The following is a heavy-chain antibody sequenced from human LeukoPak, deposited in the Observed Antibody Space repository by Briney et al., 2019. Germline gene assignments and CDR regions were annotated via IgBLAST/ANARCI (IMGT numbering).Heavy chain of an antibody. Sequence: QPGGSLRLSCAASGLTVSTNYMTWVRQAPGKGLEWVSVIYSAGITYYADSVKGRFTISRDNSKNTLFLQMNSLRIEDTAVYYCARSDCSGGTCPNWFDSWGQGTLVTVSS. CDR1: GLTVSTNY. CDR2: IYSAGIT. V-gene: IGHV3-66*02. D-gene: IGHD2-15*01. CDR3: ARSDCSGGTCPNWFDS. J-gene: IGHJ5*01.